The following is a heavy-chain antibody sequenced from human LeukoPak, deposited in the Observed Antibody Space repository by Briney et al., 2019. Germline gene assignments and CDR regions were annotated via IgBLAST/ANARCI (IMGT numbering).Heavy chain of an antibody. D-gene: IGHD6-13*01. CDR1: GFTFSDYY. CDR3: ARDQIGSW. Sequence: PGGTLRLSCEASGFTFSDYYLGWICQAPGKGLEWISYISGSSSHINYADSVKGRFTISRDNAKKSVYLQMDSLRVEDTAVYYCARDQIGSWWGQGTLVIVSS. V-gene: IGHV3-11*06. CDR2: ISGSSSHI. J-gene: IGHJ4*02.